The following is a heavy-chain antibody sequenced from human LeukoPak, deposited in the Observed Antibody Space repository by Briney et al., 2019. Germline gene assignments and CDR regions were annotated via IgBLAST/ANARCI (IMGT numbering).Heavy chain of an antibody. V-gene: IGHV4-61*08. CDR3: ASGYYDILTGLYGFDY. CDR2: IYYSGST. CDR1: GGSISSGGYY. Sequence: PSETLSLTCTVSGGSISSGGYYWSWIRQHPGKGLEWIGYIYYSGSTNYNPSLKSRVTISVDTSKNQFSLKLSSVTAADTAVYYCASGYYDILTGLYGFDYWGQGTLVTVSS. J-gene: IGHJ4*02. D-gene: IGHD3-9*01.